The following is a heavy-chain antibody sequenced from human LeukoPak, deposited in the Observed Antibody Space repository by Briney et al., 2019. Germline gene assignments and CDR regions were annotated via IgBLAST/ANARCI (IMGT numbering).Heavy chain of an antibody. J-gene: IGHJ6*04. CDR3: ARTNPPYCSGGSCYSNYYYGMDV. CDR1: GGSISSGSYY. Sequence: SQTLSLTCTVSGGSISSGSYYWSWIRQPAGKGLEWIGRIYTSGSTNYNPSLKSRVTISVDTSKNQFSLKLSSVTAADTAVYYCARTNPPYCSGGSCYSNYYYGMDVWGKGTTVTVSS. D-gene: IGHD2-15*01. CDR2: IYTSGST. V-gene: IGHV4-61*02.